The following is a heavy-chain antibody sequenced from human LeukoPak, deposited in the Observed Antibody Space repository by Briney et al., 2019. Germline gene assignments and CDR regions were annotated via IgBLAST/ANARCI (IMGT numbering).Heavy chain of an antibody. J-gene: IGHJ4*02. CDR2: ISSSSGTI. Sequence: QAGGSLRLSCEASGIIFSNYNMNWVRQAPGKGLEWISYISSSSGTIYYADSVKGRFTISRDNAKNSLYLQMNSLRAEDTAVYYCANTRYRGHFDYWGQGTLVTVSS. CDR3: ANTRYRGHFDY. D-gene: IGHD3-9*01. V-gene: IGHV3-48*04. CDR1: GIIFSNYN.